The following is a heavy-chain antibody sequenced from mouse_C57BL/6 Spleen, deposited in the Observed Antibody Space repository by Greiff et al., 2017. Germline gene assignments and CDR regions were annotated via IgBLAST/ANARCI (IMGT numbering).Heavy chain of an antibody. CDR1: GYTFTSYW. D-gene: IGHD2-3*01. V-gene: IGHV1-55*01. Sequence: VQLQQPGAELVKPGASVKMSCKASGYTFTSYWITWVKQRPGQGLEWIGDIYPGSGSTNYNEKFKSKATLTVDTSSSTAYMQLSSLTSEVSAVYYCARREGGYYVFAYWGQGTLVTVSA. J-gene: IGHJ3*01. CDR3: ARREGGYYVFAY. CDR2: IYPGSGST.